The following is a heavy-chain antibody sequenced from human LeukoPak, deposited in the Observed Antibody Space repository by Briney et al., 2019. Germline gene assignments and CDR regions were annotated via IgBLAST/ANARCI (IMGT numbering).Heavy chain of an antibody. V-gene: IGHV1-8*01. CDR1: GYTFTSYD. CDR3: ARVGYVWGTYQYYFDY. CDR2: VSPYSSNT. Sequence: ASVKVSCKASGYTFTSYDINWVRQATGQGLEWMGWVSPYSSNTGYAQKFQGRVTMTRDTSISTAYMELSSLRSEDTAVYFCARVGYVWGTYQYYFDYWGQGTLVTVSS. D-gene: IGHD3-16*02. J-gene: IGHJ4*02.